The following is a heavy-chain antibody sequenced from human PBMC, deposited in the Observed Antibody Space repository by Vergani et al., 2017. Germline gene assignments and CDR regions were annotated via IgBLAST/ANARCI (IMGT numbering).Heavy chain of an antibody. J-gene: IGHJ4*02. CDR3: ARPVRLRCSSTSCFEDYFDY. D-gene: IGHD2-2*01. CDR2: INPNTGRA. CDR1: GYTFTSYY. Sequence: QEQLVQSGAEVKKPGASVKVSCKTSGYTFTSYYIHWVRQAPGQGLEWVEWMGTINPNTGRATFAQKFQGRVTMTSDTSTRTVYMDLTSLTSEDTAVYYCARPVRLRCSSTSCFEDYFDYWGQGTLVTVSS. V-gene: IGHV1-46*01.